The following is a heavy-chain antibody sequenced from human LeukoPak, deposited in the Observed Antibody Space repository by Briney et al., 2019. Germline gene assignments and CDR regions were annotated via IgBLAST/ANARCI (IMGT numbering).Heavy chain of an antibody. Sequence: GGSLRLSCTASGFTLSTSWMSWVRQAPGRGLEWVASINQDGSLKHYVDSVKGRFTISRDNAKNSLYLQMNSLRGEDMALYYCAKGLVGSSIADFFDYWGQGILVTVSS. J-gene: IGHJ4*02. CDR2: INQDGSLK. CDR3: AKGLVGSSIADFFDY. CDR1: GFTLSTSW. V-gene: IGHV3-7*03. D-gene: IGHD6-6*01.